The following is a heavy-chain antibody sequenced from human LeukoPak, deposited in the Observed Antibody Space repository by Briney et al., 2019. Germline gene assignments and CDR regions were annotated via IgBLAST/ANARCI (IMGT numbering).Heavy chain of an antibody. CDR1: GFTCSSYA. D-gene: IGHD6-19*01. V-gene: IGHV3-23*01. Sequence: PGGELILFCAASGFTCSSYAMSWVRQAQGKGLEWVSAISGSGGSTYYADSVKGRFTISRDNSKNTLYLQMNSLRAEDTAVYYCAKARSLAVAGTVMDYWGQGTLVTVSS. CDR3: AKARSLAVAGTVMDY. CDR2: ISGSGGST. J-gene: IGHJ4*02.